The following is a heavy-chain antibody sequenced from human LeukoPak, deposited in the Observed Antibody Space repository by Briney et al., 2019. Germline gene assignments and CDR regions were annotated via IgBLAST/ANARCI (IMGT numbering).Heavy chain of an antibody. CDR2: ISYDGSNK. V-gene: IGHV3-30*18. CDR1: GFTFSSYG. D-gene: IGHD3-10*01. CDR3: AKDLTLLYMVRGVTSYYYYGMDV. J-gene: IGHJ6*02. Sequence: PGGSLRLSCAASGFTFSSYGMHWVRQAPGKGLEWVAVISYDGSNKYYADSVKGRFTISRDNSKNTLYLQMNSLRAEDTAVYYCAKDLTLLYMVRGVTSYYYYGMDVWGQGTTVTVSS.